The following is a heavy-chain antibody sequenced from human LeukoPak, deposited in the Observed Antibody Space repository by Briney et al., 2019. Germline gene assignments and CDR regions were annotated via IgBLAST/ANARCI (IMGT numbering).Heavy chain of an antibody. CDR2: ISGSGGST. D-gene: IGHD3-22*01. CDR1: GFTFSSYA. J-gene: IGHJ3*02. CDR3: AKDRHYDSSGYPPDAFDI. Sequence: GGSLRLSCAASGFTFSSYAMSWVRQAPGKGLEWVSAISGSGGSTYYADSVKGRFTISRDNSKNTLYLQMNSLRAEDTAVYYCAKDRHYDSSGYPPDAFDIWGQGTMVTVSS. V-gene: IGHV3-23*01.